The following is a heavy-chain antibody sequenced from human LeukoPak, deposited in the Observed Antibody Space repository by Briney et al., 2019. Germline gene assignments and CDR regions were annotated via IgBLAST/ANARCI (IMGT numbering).Heavy chain of an antibody. CDR3: ARDLRLGDY. D-gene: IGHD3-16*01. J-gene: IGHJ4*02. CDR2: ISSKGGST. V-gene: IGHV3-64D*09. Sequence: GGSLRLACSASGFTFSSYAIHWVRQAPGKGLEYVSAISSKGGSTYYAGSVKGRFTISSETSKTTLSLQMRSLRPEATAVYYCARDLRLGDYWGQGTLVPVSS. CDR1: GFTFSSYA.